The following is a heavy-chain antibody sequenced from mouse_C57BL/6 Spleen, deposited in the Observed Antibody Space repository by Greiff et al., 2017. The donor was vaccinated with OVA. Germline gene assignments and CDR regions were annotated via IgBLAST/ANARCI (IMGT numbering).Heavy chain of an antibody. CDR3: ARSNYDICDCDY. V-gene: IGHV1-55*01. Sequence: QVHVQQSGAELVKPGDSVTMSCKASGYTFTSYWITWVKQRPGQGLEWIGDIYPGSGSTNYTEQFKSKATLTVDTSSNSAYMQLSSLTSEDAAVYYCARSNYDICDCDYWGQGTTLTVSS. CDR2: IYPGSGST. D-gene: IGHD1-1*01. J-gene: IGHJ2*01. CDR1: GYTFTSYW.